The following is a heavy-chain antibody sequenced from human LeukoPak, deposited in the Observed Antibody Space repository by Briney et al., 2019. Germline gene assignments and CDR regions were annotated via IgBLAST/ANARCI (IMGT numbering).Heavy chain of an antibody. CDR1: GYTFTGYY. CDR3: ARTYYYDSSGYCNAWAFDI. CDR2: INPNSGGT. D-gene: IGHD3-22*01. Sequence: ASVKVSCKASGYTFTGYYMHWVRQAPGQGLEWMGWINPNSGGTNYAQKFQGWVTMTRDTSISTAYMELSRLRSDDTAVYYCARTYYYDSSGYCNAWAFDIWGQGTMVTVSS. J-gene: IGHJ3*02. V-gene: IGHV1-2*04.